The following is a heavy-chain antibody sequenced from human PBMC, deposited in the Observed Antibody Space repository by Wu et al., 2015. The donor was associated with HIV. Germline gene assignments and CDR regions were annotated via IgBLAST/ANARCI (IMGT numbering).Heavy chain of an antibody. Sequence: QVQLVQSGAEVKKPGSSVKVSCKASGGTFSSYAISWVRQAPGQGLEWMGGIIPIFGTANYAQKFQGRVTITTDESTSTAYMELSSLRSEDTAVYYCARHYDSSGYYYNYYYGMDVWGQGTTVTVSS. CDR3: ARHYDSSGYYYNYYYGMDV. J-gene: IGHJ6*02. CDR1: GGTFSSYA. CDR2: IIPIFGTA. D-gene: IGHD3-22*01. V-gene: IGHV1-69*05.